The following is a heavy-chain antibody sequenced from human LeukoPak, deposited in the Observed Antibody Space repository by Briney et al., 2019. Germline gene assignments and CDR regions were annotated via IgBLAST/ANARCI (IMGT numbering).Heavy chain of an antibody. CDR3: ARELVAGTVDY. CDR2: IIPIFGTA. J-gene: IGHJ4*02. D-gene: IGHD6-19*01. CDR1: GGTFSSYA. V-gene: IGHV1-69*13. Sequence: ASVKVSCKASGGTFSSYAISWVRQAPGQGLKWMGGIIPIFGTANYAQKFQGRVTITADESTSTAYMELSSLRSEDTAVYYCARELVAGTVDYWGQGTLVTVSS.